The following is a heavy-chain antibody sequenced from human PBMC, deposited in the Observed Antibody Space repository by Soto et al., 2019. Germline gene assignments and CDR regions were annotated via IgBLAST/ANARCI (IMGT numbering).Heavy chain of an antibody. CDR3: ARDWKGAEGFDP. D-gene: IGHD1-1*01. CDR2: IGADNGDT. J-gene: IGHJ5*02. CDR1: GYTFSTYG. V-gene: IGHV1-18*01. Sequence: QVQLVQSGAEVKKPGASVKVSCKASGYTFSTYGFSWVRQAPGQGLEWMGWIGADNGDTNYAQNFQGRVTMTTDTSTPTSYMELRGLTSDDTAVYFCARDWKGAEGFDPWGQGTLVTVSS.